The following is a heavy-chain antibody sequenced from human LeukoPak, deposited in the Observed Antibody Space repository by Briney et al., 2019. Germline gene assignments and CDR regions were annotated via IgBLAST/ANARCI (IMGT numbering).Heavy chain of an antibody. V-gene: IGHV1-18*01. CDR3: ARDFPRGNAFDI. J-gene: IGHJ3*02. D-gene: IGHD2-15*01. CDR2: ISAYNGNT. CDR1: GYTFTSYG. Sequence: ASVKVSCKASGYTFTSYGISWVGQAPGQGLEWMGWISAYNGNTNYAQKLQGRVTMTTDTSTSTAYMELRSLRSDDTAVYYCARDFPRGNAFDIWGQGTMVTVSS.